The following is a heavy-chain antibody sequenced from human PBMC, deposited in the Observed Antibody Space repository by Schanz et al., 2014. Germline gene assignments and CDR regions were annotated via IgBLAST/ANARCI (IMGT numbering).Heavy chain of an antibody. J-gene: IGHJ4*02. CDR1: GGSSSDCY. CDR3: ELITLDRGVRKDF. Sequence: QVQLQQWGAGLLKASETLSLTCAVYGGSSSDCYWSWIRQPPGKGLEWIGEINHSGGTNYNPSLKGRVPMSVDTSKNQFSLILASVAAADTAVYYCELITLDRGVRKDFWGQGTLVSVSS. V-gene: IGHV4-34*01. CDR2: INHSGGT. D-gene: IGHD3-10*01.